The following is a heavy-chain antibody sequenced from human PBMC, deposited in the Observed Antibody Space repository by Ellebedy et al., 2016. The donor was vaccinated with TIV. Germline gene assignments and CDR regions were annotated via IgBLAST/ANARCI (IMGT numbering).Heavy chain of an antibody. CDR1: GFTFSSYW. CDR2: IKQDESEK. D-gene: IGHD2-8*01. CDR3: VRDKMEGPTLFDD. V-gene: IGHV3-7*01. Sequence: GGSLRLSXAASGFTFSSYWMQWVRQAPGKGLEWVANIKQDESEKYYVGSVKGRFTISRDNAKNSLYLQMNSLRVEDTAVYYCVRDKMEGPTLFDDWGQGTLVTVSS. J-gene: IGHJ4*02.